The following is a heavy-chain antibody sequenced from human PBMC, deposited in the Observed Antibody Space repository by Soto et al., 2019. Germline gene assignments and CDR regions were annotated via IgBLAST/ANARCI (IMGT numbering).Heavy chain of an antibody. CDR1: GGTFSSYA. CDR3: ARVKATACSGGSCYWFDP. CDR2: IIPIFGTA. J-gene: IGHJ5*02. Sequence: SVKVSCKASGGTFSSYAISWVRQAPGQGLEWMGGIIPIFGTANYAQKFQGRVTITADESTSTAHMELSSLRSEDTAVYYCARVKATACSGGSCYWFDPWGQGTLVTVSS. V-gene: IGHV1-69*13. D-gene: IGHD2-15*01.